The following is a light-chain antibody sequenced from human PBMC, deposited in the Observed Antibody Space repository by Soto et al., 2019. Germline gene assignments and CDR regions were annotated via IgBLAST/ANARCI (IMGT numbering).Light chain of an antibody. CDR2: GAS. Sequence: EIAMTQSPATLSMFPGARATLPCRASQSVSSDLAWYQQKPGQAPRLFIYGASTRAAGVPARFSGSGSGTAFTLTISSLQSEDSAVYYCQQHNNWPPITFGQGTRLE. J-gene: IGKJ5*01. CDR1: QSVSSD. CDR3: QQHNNWPPIT. V-gene: IGKV3-15*01.